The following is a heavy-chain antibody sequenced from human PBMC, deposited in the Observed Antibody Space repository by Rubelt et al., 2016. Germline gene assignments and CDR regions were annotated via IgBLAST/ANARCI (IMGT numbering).Heavy chain of an antibody. V-gene: IGHV3-66*01. Sequence: EVQLVVSGGGLVQPGGSLRLSCAASGFTVSNSYIHWVRQAPGKGLEWVSVIYSGRTTYYADSVKGRFSISRDNSKNTLFLHMSGFRAEDTAMYYCAKVSPNTGSYFDYWGQGTFVTVSS. CDR1: GFTVSNSY. CDR3: AKVSPNTGSYFDY. CDR2: IYSGRTT. J-gene: IGHJ4*02. D-gene: IGHD1/OR15-1a*01.